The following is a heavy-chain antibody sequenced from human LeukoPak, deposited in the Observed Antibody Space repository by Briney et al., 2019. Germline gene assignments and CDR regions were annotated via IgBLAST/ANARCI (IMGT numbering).Heavy chain of an antibody. J-gene: IGHJ4*02. CDR3: ARARNDYDSNGFSLLEY. Sequence: GGSLRLSCSASGFTFSSCAMHWVRQAPGKGLEYVSSISSNGGSTYYADSVKGRFTISRDNSKNTLYLQMNSLRAEDTALYYCARARNDYDSNGFSLLEYWGQGTLVTVSS. V-gene: IGHV3-64*04. D-gene: IGHD3-22*01. CDR2: ISSNGGST. CDR1: GFTFSSCA.